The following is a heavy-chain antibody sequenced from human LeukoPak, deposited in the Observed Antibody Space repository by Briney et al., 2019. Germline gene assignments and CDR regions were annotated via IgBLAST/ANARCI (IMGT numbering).Heavy chain of an antibody. CDR2: IYHSGST. V-gene: IGHV4-4*02. D-gene: IGHD6-13*01. Sequence: SGTLSLTCAVSGGSISSSNWWSWVRQPPGKGLEWIGEIYHSGSTNYNPSLKSRVTISVDKSKNQFSLKLSSVTAADTAVYYCASWAGAAADFNGPLDYWGPGTLVTVSS. CDR1: GGSISSSNW. J-gene: IGHJ4*02. CDR3: ASWAGAAADFNGPLDY.